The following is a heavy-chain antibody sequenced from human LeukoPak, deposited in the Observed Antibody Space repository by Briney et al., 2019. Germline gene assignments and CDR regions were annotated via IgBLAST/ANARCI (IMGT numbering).Heavy chain of an antibody. CDR2: ISGDGGKT. CDR1: GFNFDDYA. V-gene: IGHV3-43*02. CDR3: ARDPWDDVSGFSGDY. Sequence: GGSLRLSCAPSGFNFDDYAMHWVRQVPGKGLEWVSLISGDGGKTFYADSVKGRFTISRDNRKNSLYLQMNSLRDEDTAVYYCARDPWDDVSGFSGDYWGQGTLVTVSS. D-gene: IGHD3-22*01. J-gene: IGHJ4*02.